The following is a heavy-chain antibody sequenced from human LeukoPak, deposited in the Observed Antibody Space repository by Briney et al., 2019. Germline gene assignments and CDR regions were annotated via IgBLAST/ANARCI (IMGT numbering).Heavy chain of an antibody. D-gene: IGHD3-10*01. CDR3: ARPAAPGTFYYYMDV. V-gene: IGHV4-39*01. CDR1: GGSITSSNYY. J-gene: IGHJ6*03. CDR2: MYSSGST. Sequence: PSETLSLTCTVSGGSITSSNYYWGWIRQPPWKGLEWIGTMYSSGSTYHNPSLKSRVTMSVDTSKNQFSLRLSSVTAADTAVYYCARPAAPGTFYYYMDVWGKGTTVTVSS.